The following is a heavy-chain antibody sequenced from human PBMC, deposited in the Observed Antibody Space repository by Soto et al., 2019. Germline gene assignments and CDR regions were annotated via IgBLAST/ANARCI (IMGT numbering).Heavy chain of an antibody. CDR2: ISYDGSNK. J-gene: IGHJ4*02. D-gene: IGHD4-4*01. V-gene: IGHV3-30*18. Sequence: QVQLVESGGGVVQPGRSLRLSCAASGFTFSSYGMHWVRQAPGKGLEWVAVISYDGSNKYYADSVKGRFTISRDNSKNTLYLQMNSLRAEDTAVYYCANLSPYSNYVFDYWGQGTLVTVSS. CDR3: ANLSPYSNYVFDY. CDR1: GFTFSSYG.